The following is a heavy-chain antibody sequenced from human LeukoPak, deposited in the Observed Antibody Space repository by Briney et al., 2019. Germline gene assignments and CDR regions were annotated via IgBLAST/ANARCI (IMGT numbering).Heavy chain of an antibody. J-gene: IGHJ5*02. CDR1: GDSVSSNSVA. CDR3: ARRLTQYDCFDP. V-gene: IGHV6-1*01. D-gene: IGHD2-2*01. Sequence: SQTLSLTCAISGDSVSSNSVAWNWIRQSPSRGLEWLGRTYYRSTWYNDYAVSVRGRITVNPDTSKNQFSLHLNSVTPEDTAVYYCARRLTQYDCFDPWGQGILVTVSS. CDR2: TYYRSTWYN.